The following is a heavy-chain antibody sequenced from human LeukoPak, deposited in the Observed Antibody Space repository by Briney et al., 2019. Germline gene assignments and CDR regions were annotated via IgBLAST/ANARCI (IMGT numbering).Heavy chain of an antibody. CDR1: GGTFSSYA. V-gene: IGHV1-69*04. J-gene: IGHJ4*02. D-gene: IGHD6-19*01. CDR3: ARANNPGYSSGWEGY. CDR2: IIPILGIA. Sequence: SVKVSCKASGGTFSSYAISWVRQAPGQGLEWMGRIIPILGIANYAQKFQGRVTITADKSTSTAYMELSSLRSEDTAVYHCARANNPGYSSGWEGYWGQGTLVTVSS.